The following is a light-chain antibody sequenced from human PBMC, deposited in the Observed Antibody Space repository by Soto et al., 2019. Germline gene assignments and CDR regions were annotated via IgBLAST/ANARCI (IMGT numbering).Light chain of an antibody. CDR3: QQYHNWPPYT. Sequence: EIVMTQSPATLSVSPGERATLSCRASQSVSSNLAWYQQKPGQAPRLLIYGASTRATGIPARFSGSASETELTLTISSLPSEDFAVYYCQQYHNWPPYTFGQGTKLEIK. V-gene: IGKV3-15*01. CDR1: QSVSSN. J-gene: IGKJ2*01. CDR2: GAS.